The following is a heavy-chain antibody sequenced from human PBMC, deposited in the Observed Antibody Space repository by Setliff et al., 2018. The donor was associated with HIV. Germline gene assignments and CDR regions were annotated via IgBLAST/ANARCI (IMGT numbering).Heavy chain of an antibody. V-gene: IGHV4-39*01. J-gene: IGHJ4*02. CDR3: ARQGLVLVPASIDWRLPPSPIDY. CDR1: GGSISSNNYY. CDR2: IYYSGST. Sequence: SLTCTVSGGSISSNNYYWGWIRQPPGKGLEWIASIYYSGSTYYNPSLKSRITMSVDTSKNQFSLRLSSVTAADTAVYYCARQGLVLVPASIDWRLPPSPIDYWGQGALVTVSS. D-gene: IGHD2-2*01.